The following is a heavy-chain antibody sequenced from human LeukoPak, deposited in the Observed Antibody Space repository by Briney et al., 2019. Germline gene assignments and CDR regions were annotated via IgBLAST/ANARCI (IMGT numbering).Heavy chain of an antibody. D-gene: IGHD1-1*01. V-gene: IGHV4-4*07. CDR3: ARDLTARVSEGTHDY. Sequence: SETLSLTCTVSGGSISSYYWSWIRQPAGKGLEWIGRIYTSGSTNYNPSLKSRVTTSVDTSKNQFSLKLSSVTAADTAVYYCARDLTARVSEGTHDYWGQGTLVTVSS. CDR2: IYTSGST. CDR1: GGSISSYY. J-gene: IGHJ4*02.